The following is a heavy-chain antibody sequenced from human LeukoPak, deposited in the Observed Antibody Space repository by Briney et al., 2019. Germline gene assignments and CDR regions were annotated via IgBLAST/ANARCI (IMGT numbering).Heavy chain of an antibody. CDR2: INAGHGNT. Sequence: ASVKVSCKASGYTFTSYAMHWVRQAPRQRLEWMGWINAGHGNTKYSQKFQGRVTITRDTSASTAYMELSSLRSEDTAVYYCARDWLVSGFDYWGQGTLVTVSS. CDR1: GYTFTSYA. D-gene: IGHD6-19*01. V-gene: IGHV1-3*01. CDR3: ARDWLVSGFDY. J-gene: IGHJ4*02.